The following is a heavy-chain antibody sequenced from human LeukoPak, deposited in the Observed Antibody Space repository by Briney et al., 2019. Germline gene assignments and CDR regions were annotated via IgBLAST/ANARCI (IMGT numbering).Heavy chain of an antibody. CDR2: IRNDETEI. J-gene: IGHJ4*02. CDR1: GFPFNAYN. D-gene: IGHD2-2*01. CDR3: ARDPSAYLPFDY. V-gene: IGHV3-30*02. Sequence: PGGSLRLSCTAPGFPFNAYNIHWIRQSPGRGLEWVSFIRNDETEIHYADFAKGRFTISRDNAKNSLYLQMNSLRAEDTAVYYCARDPSAYLPFDYWGQGTLVTVSS.